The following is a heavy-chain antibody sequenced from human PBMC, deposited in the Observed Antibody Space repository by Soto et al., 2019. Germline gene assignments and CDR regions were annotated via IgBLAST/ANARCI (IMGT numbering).Heavy chain of an antibody. CDR3: AKDGLDGKYTANRFYYKDD. CDR1: GFALDDYT. V-gene: IGHV3-9*01. D-gene: IGHD5-18*01. J-gene: IGHJ6*03. Sequence: EAQLVESGGGLVQPGRSLRLSCVGSGFALDDYTMHWVRQAPGKGLEWVSSITWNGGGVAYADSVQGRFTISRDNAKNSLYLQMNSLRTEATAVYYCAKDGLDGKYTANRFYYKDDWGKGTTVTVS. CDR2: ITWNGGGV.